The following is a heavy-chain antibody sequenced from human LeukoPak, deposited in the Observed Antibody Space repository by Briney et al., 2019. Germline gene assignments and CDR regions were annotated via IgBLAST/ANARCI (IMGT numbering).Heavy chain of an antibody. J-gene: IGHJ4*02. V-gene: IGHV4-59*01. CDR3: ARVRCSSTSCYTDY. Sequence: SETLSLTCTVSGGPISSYYWSWIRQPPGKGLEWIGYIYYSGSTNYNPSLKSRVTISVDTSKNQFSLKLSSVTAADTAVYYCARVRCSSTSCYTDYWGQGTLVTVSS. CDR1: GGPISSYY. CDR2: IYYSGST. D-gene: IGHD2-2*02.